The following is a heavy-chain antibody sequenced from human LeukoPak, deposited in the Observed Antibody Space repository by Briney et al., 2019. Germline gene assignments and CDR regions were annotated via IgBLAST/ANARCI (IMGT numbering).Heavy chain of an antibody. D-gene: IGHD3-16*01. CDR3: ARDRRLGD. V-gene: IGHV3-73*01. CDR2: IRSKANSYAT. Sequence: GGSLRLSCAASGFTFSGSAMHWVRQASGKGLEWVGRIRSKANSYATAYAASVKGRFTISRDDSKNTAYLQMNSLRAEDTAVYYCARDRRLGDWGQGTLVTVSS. CDR1: GFTFSGSA. J-gene: IGHJ4*02.